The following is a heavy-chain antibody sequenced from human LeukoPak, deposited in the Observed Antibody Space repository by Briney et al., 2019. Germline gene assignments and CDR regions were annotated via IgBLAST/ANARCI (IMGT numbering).Heavy chain of an antibody. J-gene: IGHJ3*02. Sequence: PGGSLRLSCAASGFTFSTYAMSWIRPAPGKGLEWVSTISGGGPRTYYADSVKGRFIISRDNANNTVYLLMSSLRAEDTAVYYCAKGTCTAKSCYGNAFDMWGQGTKVTVSS. CDR3: AKGTCTAKSCYGNAFDM. V-gene: IGHV3-23*01. CDR2: ISGGGPRT. CDR1: GFTFSTYA. D-gene: IGHD2-15*01.